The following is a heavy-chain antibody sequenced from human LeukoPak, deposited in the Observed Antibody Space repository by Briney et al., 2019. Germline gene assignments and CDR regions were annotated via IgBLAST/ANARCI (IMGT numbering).Heavy chain of an antibody. CDR2: ISSSGSTI. V-gene: IGHV3-48*03. J-gene: IGHJ4*02. CDR3: ATLDGYNSSPDY. D-gene: IGHD5-24*01. Sequence: GGSLRLSCAASGFTFSSYEMNRVRQAPGKGLEWVSYISSSGSTIYYADSVKGRFTISRDNAKNSLYLQMNSLRAEDTAVYYCATLDGYNSSPDYWGQGTLVTVSS. CDR1: GFTFSSYE.